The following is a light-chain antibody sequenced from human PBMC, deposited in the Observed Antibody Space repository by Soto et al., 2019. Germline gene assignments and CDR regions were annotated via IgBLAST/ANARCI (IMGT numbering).Light chain of an antibody. V-gene: IGKV4-1*01. CDR1: QTVLYSLDNHNY. CDR2: WAS. CDR3: HQYHTTPHS. J-gene: IGKJ3*01. Sequence: DIVMTQFPDSLAVSLGERATINCKSSQTVLYSLDNHNYLAWYQQKPGQPPKLLIYWASTRESGVSERFSGSGSGTDFTLTISSLQAEDVAVYYCHQYHTTPHSFGPGTKVDI.